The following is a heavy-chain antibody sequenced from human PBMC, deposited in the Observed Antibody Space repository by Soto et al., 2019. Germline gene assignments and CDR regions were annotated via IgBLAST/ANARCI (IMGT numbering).Heavy chain of an antibody. CDR2: IYYSGST. V-gene: IGHV4-39*07. Sequence: SETLSLTCTVSGGSISSSTYYWGWMRQPPGKGLEGIGSIYYSGSTYYNPSLKSRVTISVDTSKNQFSLKLSSVTAADTAVYYCARLGFCISTSYYDWFDPWGQGTLVTGSS. J-gene: IGHJ5*02. D-gene: IGHD2-2*01. CDR1: GGSISSSTYY. CDR3: ARLGFCISTSYYDWFDP.